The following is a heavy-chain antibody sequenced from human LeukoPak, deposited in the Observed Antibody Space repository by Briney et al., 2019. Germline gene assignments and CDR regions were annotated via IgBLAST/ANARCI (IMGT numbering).Heavy chain of an antibody. CDR3: ARDGYNWADAFDI. J-gene: IGHJ3*02. CDR1: GFTFSDYY. CDR2: INHSGST. D-gene: IGHD5-24*01. V-gene: IGHV4-34*01. Sequence: RPGGSLRLSCAASGFTFSDYYMSWIRQPPGKGLEWIGEINHSGSTNYNPSLKSRVTISVDTSKNQFSLKLSSVTAADTAVYYCARDGYNWADAFDIWGQGTMVTVSS.